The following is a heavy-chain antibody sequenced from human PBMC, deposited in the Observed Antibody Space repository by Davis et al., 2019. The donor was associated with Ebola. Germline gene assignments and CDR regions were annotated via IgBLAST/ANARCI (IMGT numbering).Heavy chain of an antibody. D-gene: IGHD6-13*01. V-gene: IGHV2-5*02. Sequence: SGPTLVKPKQTLTLTCTFSGFSLSNTGVGVGWVRQPPGKALEWLAIIYWDDDKRYSPSLKSRLTITKDTSKSQVVLTMTNMDPVDTGTYYCAHTDSSGWFLDYLDYWGQGTLVTVSS. J-gene: IGHJ4*02. CDR3: AHTDSSGWFLDYLDY. CDR2: IYWDDDK. CDR1: GFSLSNTGVG.